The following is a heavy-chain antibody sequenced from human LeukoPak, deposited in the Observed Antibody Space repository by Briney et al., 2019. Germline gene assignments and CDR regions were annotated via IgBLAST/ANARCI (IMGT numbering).Heavy chain of an antibody. Sequence: PGGSLRLSCVASGFTFSSYAMSWVRQAPGKGLEWVSAISGSGSNTYHADSVKGRFTISRDNSKNTLYLQMKSLRADDTAIYYCANHNWNDVIDYWGQGTLVTVSS. J-gene: IGHJ4*02. CDR1: GFTFSSYA. CDR2: ISGSGSNT. V-gene: IGHV3-23*01. D-gene: IGHD1-20*01. CDR3: ANHNWNDVIDY.